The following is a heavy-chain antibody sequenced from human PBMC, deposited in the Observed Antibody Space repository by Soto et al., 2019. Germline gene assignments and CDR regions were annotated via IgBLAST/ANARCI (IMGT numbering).Heavy chain of an antibody. Sequence: SETLSLTCTVSGGSISSYYWSWIRQPPGKGLEWIGYIYYSGSTNYNPSLKSRVTISVDTSKNQFSLKLSSVTAADTAVYYCASYSTMVRGVIEYYFDYWGQGTLVTVS. CDR2: IYYSGST. D-gene: IGHD3-10*01. J-gene: IGHJ4*02. CDR3: ASYSTMVRGVIEYYFDY. V-gene: IGHV4-59*01. CDR1: GGSISSYY.